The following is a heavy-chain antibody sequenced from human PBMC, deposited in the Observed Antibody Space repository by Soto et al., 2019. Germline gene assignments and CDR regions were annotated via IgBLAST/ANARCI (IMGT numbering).Heavy chain of an antibody. J-gene: IGHJ3*02. V-gene: IGHV1-69*01. CDR3: AREVRELWFGELVQNDVFDI. Sequence: QVQLVQSGAEVKKPGSSVKVSCKASGGTFSSYAISWVRQAPGQGLEWMGGIIPIFGTANYAQKFQGRVTITADESTSTAYMELSSLRSEDTAVYYCAREVRELWFGELVQNDVFDICGQGTMVTVSS. CDR2: IIPIFGTA. D-gene: IGHD3-10*01. CDR1: GGTFSSYA.